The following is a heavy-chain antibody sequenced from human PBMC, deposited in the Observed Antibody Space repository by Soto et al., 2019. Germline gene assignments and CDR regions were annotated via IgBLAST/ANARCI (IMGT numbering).Heavy chain of an antibody. CDR3: ARVTTVTIFDY. Sequence: SETLSLTCTVSGGSISSGGYSWSWIRQPPGKGLEWIGYIYHSGSTYYNPSLKSRVTISVDRSKNQFSLKLSSVTAADTAVYYCARVTTVTIFDYWGQGTLVTVSS. CDR2: IYHSGST. D-gene: IGHD4-17*01. V-gene: IGHV4-30-2*01. J-gene: IGHJ4*02. CDR1: GGSISSGGYS.